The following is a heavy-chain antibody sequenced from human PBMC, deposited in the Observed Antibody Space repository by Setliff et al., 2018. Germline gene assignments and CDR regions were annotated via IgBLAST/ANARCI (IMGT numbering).Heavy chain of an antibody. J-gene: IGHJ6*03. CDR2: IYTSGST. V-gene: IGHV4-61*02. D-gene: IGHD4-4*01. Sequence: LSLTCTVSGGSISSGSYYWSWIRQPAGKGLEWIGRIYTSGSTNYNPSLKSRVTISVDTSKNQFSLKLSSVTAADTAVYYCARAYSYYYYYMDVWGKGTTVTVSS. CDR3: ARAYSYYYYYMDV. CDR1: GGSISSGSYY.